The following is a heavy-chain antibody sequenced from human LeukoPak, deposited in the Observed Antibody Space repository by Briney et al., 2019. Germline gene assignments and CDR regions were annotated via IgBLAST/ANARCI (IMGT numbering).Heavy chain of an antibody. J-gene: IGHJ4*02. CDR3: ARDRSGYSYGTTNY. CDR2: ISAYNGNT. CDR1: GYTFTSYG. Sequence: ASVKVSCKASGYTFTSYGINWVRQAPGQELEWMGWISAYNGNTNYAQKLQGRVTMTTDTSTSTAYMELRSLRSDDTAVYYCARDRSGYSYGTTNYWGQGTLVTVSS. V-gene: IGHV1-18*01. D-gene: IGHD5-18*01.